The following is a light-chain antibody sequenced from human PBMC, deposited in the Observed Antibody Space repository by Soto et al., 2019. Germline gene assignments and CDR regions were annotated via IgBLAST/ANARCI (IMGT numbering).Light chain of an antibody. CDR1: QSVTSDF. J-gene: IGKJ2*01. Sequence: EIVLTQSPGTLSLSPGERATLSCRASQSVTSDFLAWYQPIPGHAPRLLIYGASTRAAGVPDRYSGRGSGTGFTVAITRLETVVVAVYYCQQYGRSSLVFYFVQGTKL. CDR3: QQYGRSSLVFY. V-gene: IGKV3-20*01. CDR2: GAS.